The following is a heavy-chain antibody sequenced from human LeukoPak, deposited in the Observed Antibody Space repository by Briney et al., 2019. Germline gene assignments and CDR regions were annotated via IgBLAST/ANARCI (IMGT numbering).Heavy chain of an antibody. J-gene: IGHJ6*02. Sequence: GGSLRLSCSASGFTFSRYGMHWVRQAPGKGLEYVSAIVSNGDSTYYADSVKGRFTISRNNAKNTLYLQMSSLRPDDTAVYYCVNPGWYYDSSGYSYYYGMDVWGQGTTVTVSS. V-gene: IGHV3-64D*09. D-gene: IGHD3-22*01. CDR2: IVSNGDST. CDR3: VNPGWYYDSSGYSYYYGMDV. CDR1: GFTFSRYG.